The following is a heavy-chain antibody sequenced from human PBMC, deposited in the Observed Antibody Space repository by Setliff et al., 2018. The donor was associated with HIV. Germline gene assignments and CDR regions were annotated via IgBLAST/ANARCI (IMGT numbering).Heavy chain of an antibody. V-gene: IGHV4-4*07. CDR1: GGSMSTYY. Sequence: PSETLSLTCTVSGGSMSTYYWSWIRQPAGKGLEWIGHISTSGRTNYNLSLMSRLTISVDTSKNQFSLKLSSVTAADTAVYYCAGFSYNFWVYRFDHWGQGALVTVS. CDR2: ISTSGRT. D-gene: IGHD3-3*01. J-gene: IGHJ4*02. CDR3: AGFSYNFWVYRFDH.